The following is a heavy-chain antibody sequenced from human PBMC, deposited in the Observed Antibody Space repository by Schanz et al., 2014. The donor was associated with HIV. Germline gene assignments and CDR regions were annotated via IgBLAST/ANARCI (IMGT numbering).Heavy chain of an antibody. Sequence: QVKLVQSGAEVKRPGSTVKVSCTASGGTLISTYGFSWMRQAPGQGLEWMGWISGYNGNTDYAQKFQDRVTMTTDTSTSTAYMELRSLRSDDTALYYCARGVVGATTNVFDYWGQGTLVTVSS. CDR1: GGTLISTYG. CDR2: ISGYNGNT. V-gene: IGHV1-18*01. D-gene: IGHD1-26*01. J-gene: IGHJ4*02. CDR3: ARGVVGATTNVFDY.